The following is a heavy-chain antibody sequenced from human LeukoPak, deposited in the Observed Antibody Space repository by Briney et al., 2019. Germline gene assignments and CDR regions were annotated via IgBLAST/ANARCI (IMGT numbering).Heavy chain of an antibody. Sequence: SETLSLTCTVSGGSISSYYWSWIRQPPGKGLEWIGYIYYSGSTSYNPSLKSRVTISVDTSKNQFSLKLSSVTAADTAVYYCAEDRRQGYFDYWGQGTLVTVSS. V-gene: IGHV4-59*12. CDR2: IYYSGST. CDR1: GGSISSYY. CDR3: AEDRRQGYFDY. J-gene: IGHJ4*02.